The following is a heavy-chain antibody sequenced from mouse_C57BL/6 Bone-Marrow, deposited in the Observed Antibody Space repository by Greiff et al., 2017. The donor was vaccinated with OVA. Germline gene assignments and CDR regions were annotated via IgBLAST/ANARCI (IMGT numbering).Heavy chain of an antibody. CDR3: AREYGPPWFAY. V-gene: IGHV1-64*01. Sequence: QVQLQQPGAELVKPGASVKLSCKASGYTFNSYWMHWVKQRPGQGLEWIGMIHPNSGSTNYNEKLKSKATLTVDKSSSTAYMQLSSLTSEDSAVYYCAREYGPPWFAYWGQGTLVTVSA. CDR1: GYTFNSYW. J-gene: IGHJ3*01. CDR2: IHPNSGST. D-gene: IGHD2-10*02.